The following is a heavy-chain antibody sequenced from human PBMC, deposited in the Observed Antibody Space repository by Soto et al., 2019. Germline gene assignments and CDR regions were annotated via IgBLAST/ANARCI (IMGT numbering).Heavy chain of an antibody. Sequence: QLQLVQSGPEAKKPGASVKVSCKASGYTFATSTISWLRQAPGQGPEWMGWIKAYSGNTNYAQKLQGRLTMTTDTSTSTAYMELRSLTTDDTAIYYCAIADYGDDDYWGLGTLVTVSS. J-gene: IGHJ4*02. V-gene: IGHV1-18*01. CDR2: IKAYSGNT. D-gene: IGHD4-17*01. CDR3: AIADYGDDDY. CDR1: GYTFATST.